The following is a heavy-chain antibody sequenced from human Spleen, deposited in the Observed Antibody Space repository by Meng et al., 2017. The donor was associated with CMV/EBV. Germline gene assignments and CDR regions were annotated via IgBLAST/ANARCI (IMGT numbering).Heavy chain of an antibody. V-gene: IGHV4-59*11. Sequence: SETLSLTCTVSGGSISSHYWSWIRQPPGKGLEWIGYIYYSGSTNYNPSLKSRVTISVDTSKNQFSLKLSSVTAADTAVYYCARVRSTSWRVYYYYGMDVWGQGTTVTVSS. J-gene: IGHJ6*02. CDR1: GGSISSHY. CDR3: ARVRSTSWRVYYYYGMDV. CDR2: IYYSGST. D-gene: IGHD2-2*01.